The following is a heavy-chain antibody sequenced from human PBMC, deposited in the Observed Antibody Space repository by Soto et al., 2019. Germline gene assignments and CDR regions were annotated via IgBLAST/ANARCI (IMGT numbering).Heavy chain of an antibody. Sequence: GGSLRLSCAASGFTVSSNYMSWVRQAPGKGLEWVSVIYSGGSTYYADSVKGRFTISRDNSKNTLYLQMNSLRAEDTAVYYCARVLLLSLNGYSYGYFDYWGQGTLVTVSS. CDR2: IYSGGST. J-gene: IGHJ4*02. CDR1: GFTVSSNY. D-gene: IGHD5-18*01. V-gene: IGHV3-53*01. CDR3: ARVLLLSLNGYSYGYFDY.